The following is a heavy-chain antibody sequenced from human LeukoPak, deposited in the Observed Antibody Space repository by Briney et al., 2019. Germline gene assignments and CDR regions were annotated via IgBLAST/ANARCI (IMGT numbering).Heavy chain of an antibody. D-gene: IGHD2-2*01. CDR3: ARHDPQLLSLGHYYYGMDV. J-gene: IGHJ6*02. CDR2: ISVSDDST. V-gene: IGHV3-23*01. CDR1: GFTSSDYT. Sequence: GGSLRLSCAASGFTSSDYTMKWVRQSPGKGLEWVSGISVSDDSTYYADSVKGRFTISRDKSNNALHLQMNSLRAEDTAVYYCARHDPQLLSLGHYYYGMDVWGQGTTVTVSS.